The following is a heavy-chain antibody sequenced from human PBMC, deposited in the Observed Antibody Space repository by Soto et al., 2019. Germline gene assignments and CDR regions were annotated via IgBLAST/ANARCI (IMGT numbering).Heavy chain of an antibody. CDR3: AAGSRGYSYALHPTDY. V-gene: IGHV3-30-3*01. CDR2: ISYDGSNK. CDR1: GFTFSSYA. J-gene: IGHJ4*02. D-gene: IGHD5-18*01. Sequence: GGSLRLSCAASGFTFSSYAMHWVRQAPGKGLEWVAVISYDGSNKYYADSVKGRFTISRDNSKNTLYLQMNSLRAEDTAVYYCAAGSRGYSYALHPTDYWGQGT.